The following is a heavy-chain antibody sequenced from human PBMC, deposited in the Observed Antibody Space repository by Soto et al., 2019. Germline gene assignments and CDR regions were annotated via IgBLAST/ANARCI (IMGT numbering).Heavy chain of an antibody. Sequence: SETLSLTCTVSGASTSGFYWSWIRKSAGKGLEWIGRIYATGTTDYNPSLKSRVMMSVDTSKKQFSLKLRSVTAADTAVYYCVRDGTKTLRDWFDPWGQGISVTVSS. V-gene: IGHV4-4*07. CDR1: GASTSGFY. J-gene: IGHJ5*02. D-gene: IGHD1-1*01. CDR2: IYATGTT. CDR3: VRDGTKTLRDWFDP.